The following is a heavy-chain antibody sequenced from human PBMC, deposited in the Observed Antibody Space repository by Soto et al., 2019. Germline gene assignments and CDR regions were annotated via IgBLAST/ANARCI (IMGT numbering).Heavy chain of an antibody. CDR3: ARGFLRIRNPRAGMDV. CDR1: GGSFSGYY. CDR2: INHSGST. V-gene: IGHV4-34*01. D-gene: IGHD1-1*01. Sequence: SETLSLTCAVYGGSFSGYYWSWIRQPPGKGLEWIGEINHSGSTNYNPSLKSRVTISVDTSKNQFSLKLSSVTAADTAVYYCARGFLRIRNPRAGMDVWGQGTTVTVSS. J-gene: IGHJ6*02.